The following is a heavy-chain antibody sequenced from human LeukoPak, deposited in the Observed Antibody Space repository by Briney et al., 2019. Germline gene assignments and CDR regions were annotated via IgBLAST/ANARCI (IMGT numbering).Heavy chain of an antibody. Sequence: GGSLRLSCTASGFTVSRNHMSWVRQAPGKGLEWVSAISGSGGSRFYTDSVKGRFTISRDNSKNTLYLQMNSLRAEDTAVYYCAKLREWELPDLFDYWGQGTLVTVSS. D-gene: IGHD1-26*01. CDR2: ISGSGGSR. CDR1: GFTVSRNH. V-gene: IGHV3-23*01. CDR3: AKLREWELPDLFDY. J-gene: IGHJ4*02.